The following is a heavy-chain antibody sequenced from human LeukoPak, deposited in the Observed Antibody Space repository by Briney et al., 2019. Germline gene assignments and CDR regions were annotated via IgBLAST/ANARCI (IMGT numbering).Heavy chain of an antibody. CDR1: GGSFSGYY. Sequence: SETLSLTCAVYGGSFSGYYWSWIRQPPGKGLEWIGEINHSGSTNYNPSLKSRVTISVDTSKNQFSLKLSSVTAADTAVYYCARAHNCSGGSCYSVADYWGQGTLVTVSS. CDR2: INHSGST. J-gene: IGHJ4*02. D-gene: IGHD2-15*01. CDR3: ARAHNCSGGSCYSVADY. V-gene: IGHV4-34*01.